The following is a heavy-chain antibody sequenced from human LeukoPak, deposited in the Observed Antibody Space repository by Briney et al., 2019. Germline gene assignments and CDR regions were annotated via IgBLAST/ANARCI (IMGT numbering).Heavy chain of an antibody. D-gene: IGHD3-22*01. Sequence: PGGSLRLSCAASGFTFDDYAMFWVRQAPGKGLKWVSGISWNSKNIGYAASVKGRFTISRDNAKNSLYLQMNSLRAEDTAFYYCAKGNRDSSGFYYYYGMDVWGQGTKVNVSS. CDR3: AKGNRDSSGFYYYYGMDV. V-gene: IGHV3-9*01. CDR1: GFTFDDYA. CDR2: ISWNSKNI. J-gene: IGHJ6*02.